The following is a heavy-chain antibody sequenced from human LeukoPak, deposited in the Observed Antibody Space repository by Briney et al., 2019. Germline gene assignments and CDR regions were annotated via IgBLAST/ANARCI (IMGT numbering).Heavy chain of an antibody. CDR3: ARGRPGLASAGTYDF. J-gene: IGHJ4*02. CDR2: MNPNSGKT. V-gene: IGHV1-8*01. CDR1: GYTFTSSD. Sequence: ASVTVSCKASGYTFTSSDINWVRQAPGQGGGWMGWMNPNSGKTGSARKFQGRVAMTKNISISTAYIEVSSLGYEDTATYYCARGRPGLASAGTYDFWGQGTLITVSS. D-gene: IGHD6-13*01.